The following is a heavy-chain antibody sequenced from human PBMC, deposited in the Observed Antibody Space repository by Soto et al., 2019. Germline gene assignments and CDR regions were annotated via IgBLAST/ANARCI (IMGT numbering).Heavy chain of an antibody. CDR1: GGSISSYY. D-gene: IGHD2-2*01. V-gene: IGHV4-59*01. CDR3: ARRVEYCSSTSCPRGWFDP. CDR2: IYYSGST. Sequence: QVQLQESGPGLVKPSETLSLTCTVSGGSISSYYWSWIRQPPGKGLEGIGYIYYSGSTNYNPSLKSRVTISVDTSKNQFSLKLSSVTAADTAVYYCARRVEYCSSTSCPRGWFDPWGQGTLVTVSS. J-gene: IGHJ5*02.